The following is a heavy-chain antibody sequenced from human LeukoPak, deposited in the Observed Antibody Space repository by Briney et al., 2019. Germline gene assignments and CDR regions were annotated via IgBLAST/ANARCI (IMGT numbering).Heavy chain of an antibody. V-gene: IGHV1-46*01. D-gene: IGHD2-21*01. CDR2: INPSGGST. Sequence: ASVKVSCKASGFTFTGYYLHWVRQAPGQGLEWMGIINPSGGSTSYAQKFQGRVTMTRDMSTSTVYMELSSLRSEDTAVYYCARDSITRYMDVWGKGTTVTVSS. J-gene: IGHJ6*03. CDR3: ARDSITRYMDV. CDR1: GFTFTGYY.